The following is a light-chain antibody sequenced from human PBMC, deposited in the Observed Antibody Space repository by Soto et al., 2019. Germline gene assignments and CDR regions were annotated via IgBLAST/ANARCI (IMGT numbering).Light chain of an antibody. CDR2: EVS. Sequence: QSALTQPASVSGSPGQSITISCTGTSSDVGSYDLVSWYQHHPGTAPKLILYEVSKRPSGVPDRFSGSKSANTASLTVSGLQAEDEAFYYCSSTAGNNNLVFGGGTQLTVL. V-gene: IGLV2-8*01. CDR3: SSTAGNNNLV. J-gene: IGLJ3*02. CDR1: SSDVGSYDL.